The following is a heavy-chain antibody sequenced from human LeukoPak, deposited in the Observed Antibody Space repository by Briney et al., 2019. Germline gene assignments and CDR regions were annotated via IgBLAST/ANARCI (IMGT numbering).Heavy chain of an antibody. CDR3: ARVATELGYYYYGMDV. D-gene: IGHD5-12*01. Sequence: PGGSLRLSCAASGFTFSSYWMHWVRQAPGKGLVWVSRINSDGSSTSYADSVKGRFTISRDNAKNTLYLQMNSLRAEDTAVYYCARVATELGYYYYGMDVWGQGTTVTVSS. V-gene: IGHV3-74*01. J-gene: IGHJ6*02. CDR1: GFTFSSYW. CDR2: INSDGSST.